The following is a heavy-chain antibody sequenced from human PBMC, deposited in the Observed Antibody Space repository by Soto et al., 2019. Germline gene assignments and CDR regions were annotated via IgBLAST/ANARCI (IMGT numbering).Heavy chain of an antibody. V-gene: IGHV4-61*01. D-gene: IGHD3-3*01. CDR2: IYYSGST. CDR1: GGSVSSGSYY. CDR3: ASEKYDFWRQQGAFDI. J-gene: IGHJ3*02. Sequence: PSETLSLTCTVSGGSVSSGSYYWSWIRQPPGKGLEWIGYIYYSGSTNYNPSLKSRVTISVDTSKNQFSLKLSSVTAADTAVYYCASEKYDFWRQQGAFDIWGQGTMVTVSS.